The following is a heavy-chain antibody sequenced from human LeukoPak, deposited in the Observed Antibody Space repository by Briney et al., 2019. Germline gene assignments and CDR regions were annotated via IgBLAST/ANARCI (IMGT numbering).Heavy chain of an antibody. Sequence: GGSLRLSCTASGFTFSSCAMSWVRQAPGKGLEWVSTISGSGGTTYYADSVKGRFTISRDNSKNTLYLQMNSLRAEDTAVYYCAKTLAAAAGTARFDCWGQGTLVTVSS. CDR2: ISGSGGTT. CDR3: AKTLAAAAGTARFDC. V-gene: IGHV3-23*01. J-gene: IGHJ4*02. CDR1: GFTFSSCA. D-gene: IGHD6-13*01.